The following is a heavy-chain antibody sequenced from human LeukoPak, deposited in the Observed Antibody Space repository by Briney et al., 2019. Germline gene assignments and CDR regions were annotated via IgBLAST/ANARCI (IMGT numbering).Heavy chain of an antibody. J-gene: IGHJ4*02. CDR2: ISSSGSTI. V-gene: IGHV3-11*04. Sequence: GGSLRLSCATSGFTFSKNAMSWVRQAPGKGLEWVSGISSSGSTIYYADSVKGRFTISRDNAKNSLYLQMNSLRAEDTAVYYCARSSRLTFDYWGQGTLVTVSS. CDR1: GFTFSKNA. D-gene: IGHD6-6*01. CDR3: ARSSRLTFDY.